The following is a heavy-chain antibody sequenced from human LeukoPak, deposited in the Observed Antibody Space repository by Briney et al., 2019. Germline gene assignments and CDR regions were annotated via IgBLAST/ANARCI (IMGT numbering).Heavy chain of an antibody. Sequence: ASVKVSCKASGYTFTSNYMHWVRQAPGQGLEWMGWINPNSGGTNYAQKFQGWVTMTRDTSISTAYMELSRLRSDDTAVYYCARAGQVRQQPYLYGMDVWGQGTTVTVSS. D-gene: IGHD6-13*01. CDR1: GYTFTSNY. CDR2: INPNSGGT. V-gene: IGHV1-2*04. J-gene: IGHJ6*02. CDR3: ARAGQVRQQPYLYGMDV.